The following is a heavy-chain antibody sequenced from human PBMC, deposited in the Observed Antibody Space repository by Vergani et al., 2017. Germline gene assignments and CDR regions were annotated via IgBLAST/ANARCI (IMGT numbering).Heavy chain of an antibody. V-gene: IGHV4-59*01. Sequence: QVQLQESGPGLVKPSETLSLTCTVSGGSISSYYWSWIRQPPGKGLEWIGYIDYSGSTNYNPSLKSRDTISVDTSKNQFSLKLSSVTAADTAVYYCARVRADSSGYSDAFDIWGQGTMVTVSS. CDR1: GGSISSYY. CDR3: ARVRADSSGYSDAFDI. J-gene: IGHJ3*02. CDR2: IDYSGST. D-gene: IGHD3-22*01.